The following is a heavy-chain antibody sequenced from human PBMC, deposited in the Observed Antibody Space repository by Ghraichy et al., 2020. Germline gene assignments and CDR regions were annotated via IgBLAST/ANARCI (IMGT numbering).Heavy chain of an antibody. CDR3: VNYLQGGLDY. J-gene: IGHJ4*02. CDR2: IYSGGTT. Sequence: GGSLRLSCAASRFTVSTNYMNWVRQAPGKGLEWVSAIYSGGTTLYAESVKGRFTISRDNSKNPVYLQMERLRAEDTAVYYCVNYLQGGLDYWGQGTLVTVSS. CDR1: RFTVSTNY. V-gene: IGHV3-66*01. D-gene: IGHD3-16*01.